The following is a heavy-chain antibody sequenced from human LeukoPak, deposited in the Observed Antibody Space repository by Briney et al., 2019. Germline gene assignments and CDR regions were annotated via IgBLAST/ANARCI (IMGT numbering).Heavy chain of an antibody. CDR1: GYTFTSYG. CDR3: ARGDSYSSSWYGVDY. Sequence: ASVKVSCTASGYTFTSYGISWVRQAPGQGLEWMGWISAYNGNTNYAQKLQGRVTMTTDTSTSTAYMELRSLRSDDTAVYYCARGDSYSSSWYGVDYWGQGTLVTVSS. J-gene: IGHJ4*02. V-gene: IGHV1-18*01. CDR2: ISAYNGNT. D-gene: IGHD6-13*01.